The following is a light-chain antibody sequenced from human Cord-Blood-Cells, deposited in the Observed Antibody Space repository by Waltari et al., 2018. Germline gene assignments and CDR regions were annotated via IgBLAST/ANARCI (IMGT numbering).Light chain of an antibody. CDR2: DVS. Sequence: QSALTQPASVSGSPGQSITISCTGTSSDVGGYNYVSWYQQHPGKAPKLMMYDVSNRPSGVSNRFSGSKSGNTASLTISGLQAEDEADYYCSSYTSSFYVFGTGTKVTVL. V-gene: IGLV2-14*01. CDR3: SSYTSSFYV. CDR1: SSDVGGYNY. J-gene: IGLJ1*01.